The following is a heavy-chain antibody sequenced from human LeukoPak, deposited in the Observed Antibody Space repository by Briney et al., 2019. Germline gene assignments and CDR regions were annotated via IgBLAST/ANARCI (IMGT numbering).Heavy chain of an antibody. CDR1: GGSFSGYY. J-gene: IGHJ6*02. D-gene: IGHD3-10*01. CDR2: INHSGST. V-gene: IGHV4-34*01. CDR3: ATGPATVYGSGSDYYGMDV. Sequence: SETRSPTCAVYGGSFSGYYWSWIRQPPGKGLGWIGEINHSGSTNYNPSLKSRVTISVDTSKNQFSLKLSSVTAADTAVYYGATGPATVYGSGSDYYGMDVWGQGTTVTVSS.